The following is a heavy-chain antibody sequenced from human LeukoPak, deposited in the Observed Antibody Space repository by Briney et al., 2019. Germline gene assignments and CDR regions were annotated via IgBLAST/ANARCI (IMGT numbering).Heavy chain of an antibody. Sequence: ASVTVSCKASGYTFTSYGISWVRQAPGQGLEWMGWISAYNGNTNYAQKFQGRVTMTTDTSTSTAYMELRSLRSDDTAVYYCAREGVSVLWFGESQGSFDYWGQGTLVTVSS. CDR3: AREGVSVLWFGESQGSFDY. D-gene: IGHD3-10*01. CDR1: GYTFTSYG. V-gene: IGHV1-18*01. CDR2: ISAYNGNT. J-gene: IGHJ4*02.